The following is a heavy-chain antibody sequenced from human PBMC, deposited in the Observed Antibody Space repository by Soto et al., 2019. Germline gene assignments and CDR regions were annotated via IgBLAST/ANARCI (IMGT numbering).Heavy chain of an antibody. V-gene: IGHV4-34*01. CDR2: INHSGST. Sequence: SLTCAVYGGSFSGYYWSWIRQPPGKGLEWIGEINHSGSTNYNPSLKSRVTISVDTSKNQFSLKLSSVTAADTAVYYCASLRGSYDYYGMDVWGQGTTVTVSS. D-gene: IGHD1-26*01. CDR3: ASLRGSYDYYGMDV. CDR1: GGSFSGYY. J-gene: IGHJ6*02.